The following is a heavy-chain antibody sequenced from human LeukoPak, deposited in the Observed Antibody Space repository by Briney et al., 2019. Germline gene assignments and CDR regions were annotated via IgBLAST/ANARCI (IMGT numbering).Heavy chain of an antibody. V-gene: IGHV4-59*01. D-gene: IGHD6-13*01. CDR2: IFYSGST. Sequence: SETLSLTCTVSGGSISSYYWSWIRQPPGKGLEWNGYIFYSGSTNYNPSLKSRVTISVDTSKNQFSLKLSSVTAADTAVYYCSRVYYSNSYDYWYFDLWGRGTLVTVSS. CDR1: GGSISSYY. CDR3: SRVYYSNSYDYWYFDL. J-gene: IGHJ2*01.